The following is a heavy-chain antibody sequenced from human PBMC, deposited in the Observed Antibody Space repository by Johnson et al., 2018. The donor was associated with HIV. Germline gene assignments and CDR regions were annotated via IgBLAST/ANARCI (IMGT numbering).Heavy chain of an antibody. J-gene: IGHJ3*02. V-gene: IGHV3-7*03. CDR1: GFTFSSYW. Sequence: EVQLVESGGGLVQPGGSLRLSCAASGFTFSSYWMSWVRQAPGKGLEWVANIKQDGSEEYYVDSLEGRFTISRDNAKNSLYLQMDSLRAEDTAVYYCARDGVYSSPHDAFDIWGQGTMVTVSS. D-gene: IGHD6-13*01. CDR2: IKQDGSEE. CDR3: ARDGVYSSPHDAFDI.